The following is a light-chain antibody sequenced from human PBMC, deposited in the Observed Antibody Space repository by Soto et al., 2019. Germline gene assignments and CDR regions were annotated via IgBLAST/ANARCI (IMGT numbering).Light chain of an antibody. V-gene: IGLV2-14*01. J-gene: IGLJ1*01. CDR1: SSDVGAYNF. Sequence: QSTLTQPASVSGSPGQSITISCTGSSSDVGAYNFVSWYQRHPGKAPKLILYEVTTHPSGVSSRFSGSKSGNTASLTISGLQADDEANYYCSSYTSSNTPYVFGTGTKVTV. CDR2: EVT. CDR3: SSYTSSNTPYV.